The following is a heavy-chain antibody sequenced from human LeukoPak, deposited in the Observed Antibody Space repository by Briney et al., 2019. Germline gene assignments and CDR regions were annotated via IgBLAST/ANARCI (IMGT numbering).Heavy chain of an antibody. J-gene: IGHJ4*02. CDR2: IKQDGSEK. V-gene: IGHV3-7*01. Sequence: AGGSLRLSCAASGFTFSSSWMSWVRQAPGKGLEWVANIKQDGSEKYYVDSVKGRFTISRDNAKNSLYLRMNSLRAEDTAVYYCARDRGGATGGPFFDWGQGTLVTVSS. D-gene: IGHD1-26*01. CDR1: GFTFSSSW. CDR3: ARDRGGATGGPFFD.